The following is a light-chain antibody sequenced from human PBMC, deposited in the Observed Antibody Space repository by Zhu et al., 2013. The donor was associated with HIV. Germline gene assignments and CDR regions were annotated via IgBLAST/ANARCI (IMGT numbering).Light chain of an antibody. V-gene: IGKV3-20*01. CDR3: QQYGNSPWT. CDR1: ERVSSNY. CDR2: GAS. J-gene: IGKJ1*01. Sequence: EIVLTQSPGTLSLSPGERATLSCRASERVSSNYLAWYQQKPGQAPRVLIYGASGRASGIPDRFSGSGSGTDFTLTITRLEPEDFAVYYCQQYGNSPWTFGQGTTVEIK.